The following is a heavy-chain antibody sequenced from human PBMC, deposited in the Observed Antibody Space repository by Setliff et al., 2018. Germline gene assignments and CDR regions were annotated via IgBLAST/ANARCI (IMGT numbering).Heavy chain of an antibody. CDR3: AISTLSICTGGSCPNAFDV. CDR1: GYILNSYG. D-gene: IGHD2-8*02. V-gene: IGHV1-18*01. J-gene: IGHJ3*01. CDR2: ISSYNNDVT. Sequence: RASVKVSCKASGYILNSYGVSWVRQAPGQGLEWMGWISSYNNDVTNYLQRFQGRVTMTTDTSTSAAYMELRSLRSDDTAVYYCAISTLSICTGGSCPNAFDVWGQGTMVTVSS.